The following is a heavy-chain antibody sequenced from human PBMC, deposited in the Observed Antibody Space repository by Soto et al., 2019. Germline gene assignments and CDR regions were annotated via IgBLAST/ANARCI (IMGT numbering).Heavy chain of an antibody. CDR2: IYYSGSP. CDR1: GDSISSGGHY. J-gene: IGHJ4*02. V-gene: IGHV4-31*11. CDR3: ARWAGGYSGYVDY. D-gene: IGHD5-12*01. Sequence: QVQLQESGPGLVKPSQTLSLMCAVSGDSISSGGHYWSWIRQHPGKGLEWIGFIYYSGSPYYNPSLKSRTTISVDTSKYQFFLKLTSMTAADSAIYYCARWAGGYSGYVDYWGQGTLVTVSS.